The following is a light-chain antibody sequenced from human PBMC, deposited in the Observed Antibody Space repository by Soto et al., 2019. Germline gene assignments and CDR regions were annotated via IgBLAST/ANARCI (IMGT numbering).Light chain of an antibody. V-gene: IGLV2-14*02. J-gene: IGLJ1*01. CDR1: SRDVGSHDL. Sequence: QSALTQPASVSGSPGQSIAISCTGTSRDVGSHDLVSWYQQPSGKVPKLIIYDVSSRPSGVSNRFSGSKSGNTASLTISGLQAEDEADYYCSSFTSTTTYVFGTWTKLTVL. CDR2: DVS. CDR3: SSFTSTTTYV.